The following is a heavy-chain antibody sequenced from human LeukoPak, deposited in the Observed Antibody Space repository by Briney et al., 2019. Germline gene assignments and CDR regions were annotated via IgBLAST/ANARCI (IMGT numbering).Heavy chain of an antibody. CDR2: INPSGGTT. J-gene: IGHJ4*02. CDR3: ARGLYYYGSGSHRGPYYFDY. CDR1: GYTFTGYY. V-gene: IGHV1-46*01. Sequence: ASVKVSCKASGYTFTGYYMHWVRQAPGQGLEWMGMINPSGGTTAYAQKFQDRVTMTRDMSTSTVYMELSSLRSEDTAVYYCARGLYYYGSGSHRGPYYFDYWGQGTLVTVSS. D-gene: IGHD3-10*01.